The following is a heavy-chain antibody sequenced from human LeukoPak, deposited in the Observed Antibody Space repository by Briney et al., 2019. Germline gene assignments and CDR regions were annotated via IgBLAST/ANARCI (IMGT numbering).Heavy chain of an antibody. J-gene: IGHJ3*02. D-gene: IGHD5/OR15-5a*01. V-gene: IGHV3-53*01. Sequence: GGSQRLSCAAFGFIVSSHYMNWVRQAPGKGLEWVSVMRSGGTTEYADSVKGRFTISRDSSKNILYLQMNSLRAEDTAMYYCARENSKGSTTDGFDIWGQGTMATVSS. CDR3: ARENSKGSTTDGFDI. CDR1: GFIVSSHY. CDR2: MRSGGTT.